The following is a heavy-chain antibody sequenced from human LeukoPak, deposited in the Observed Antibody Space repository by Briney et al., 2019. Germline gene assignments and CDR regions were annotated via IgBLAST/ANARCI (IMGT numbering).Heavy chain of an antibody. CDR2: INPNSGGT. D-gene: IGHD6-6*01. CDR1: GYTFTSYG. CDR3: ARARAARPIDY. J-gene: IGHJ4*02. Sequence: ASVKVSCTASGYTFTSYGISWVRQAPGQGLEWMGRINPNSGGTNYAQRFQGRVTMTRDTSISTAYMELSRLRSDDTAVYYCARARAARPIDYWGQGTLVTVSS. V-gene: IGHV1-2*06.